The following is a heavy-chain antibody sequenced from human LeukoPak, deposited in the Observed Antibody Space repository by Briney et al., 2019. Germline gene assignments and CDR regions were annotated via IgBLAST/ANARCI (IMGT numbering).Heavy chain of an antibody. CDR1: GGSISSYY. J-gene: IGHJ5*02. CDR2: IYYSGST. CDR3: ARDHYSNYVHWFDP. Sequence: SETLSLTCTVSGGSISSYYWSWIRQPPGKGLEWIGYIYYSGSTNYNPSLKSRVTISVDTSKNQFSLKLSSVTAADTAVYYCARDHYSNYVHWFDPRGQGTLVTVPS. V-gene: IGHV4-59*01. D-gene: IGHD4-11*01.